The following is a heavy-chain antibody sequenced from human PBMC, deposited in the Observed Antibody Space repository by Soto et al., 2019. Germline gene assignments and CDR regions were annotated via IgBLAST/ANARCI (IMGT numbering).Heavy chain of an antibody. CDR1: GYTFTSYG. CDR3: ARVRFWSAYYSDPSEYFEH. D-gene: IGHD3-3*01. J-gene: IGHJ1*01. CDR2: INAYNGNT. Sequence: ASVKVSCKASGYTFTSYGISWVRQAPGQGLEWMGWINAYNGNTNYAQKLQGRVTMTTDTSTSTAYMELRSLRSDDTAVYYCARVRFWSAYYSDPSEYFEHWGQGTLVTVSS. V-gene: IGHV1-18*01.